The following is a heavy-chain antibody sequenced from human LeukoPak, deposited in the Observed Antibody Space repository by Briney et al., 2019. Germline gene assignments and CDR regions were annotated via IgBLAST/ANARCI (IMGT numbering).Heavy chain of an antibody. CDR3: ASLRGAYGSGDYFDY. V-gene: IGHV1-46*01. CDR1: GYTFTSYY. J-gene: IGHJ4*02. D-gene: IGHD5-12*01. CDR2: FNPSGGST. Sequence: ASVKVSCKASGYTFTSYYMHWVRQAPRQGLEWMGIFNPSGGSTSYAQKFQGRVTMTRDTSTSTVYMELSSLRSEDTAVYYCASLRGAYGSGDYFDYWGQGTLVTVSS.